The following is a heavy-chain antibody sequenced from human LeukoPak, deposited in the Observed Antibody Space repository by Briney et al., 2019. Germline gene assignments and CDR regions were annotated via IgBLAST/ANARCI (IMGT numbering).Heavy chain of an antibody. V-gene: IGHV4-4*07. CDR3: ARGLAAAYDYNWFDP. Sequence: SETLSLTCTVSGGSISSYYWSWIRQPAGKGLEWIGRINASGSTRYNPSLKSRVTMSVDTSKNQFSLKLSSVTAADTAVYFCARGLAAAYDYNWFDPWGQGTLVTVSS. CDR1: GGSISSYY. CDR2: INASGST. D-gene: IGHD5-12*01. J-gene: IGHJ5*02.